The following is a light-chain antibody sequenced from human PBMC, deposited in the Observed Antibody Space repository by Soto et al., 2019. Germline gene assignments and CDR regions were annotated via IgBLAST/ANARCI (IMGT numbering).Light chain of an antibody. V-gene: IGLV3-21*04. Sequence: SYELTQPPSVSVAPGKTARITCGGNNIGSKSVHWYQQKQGQAPVLVIYYDSDRPSGIPERFSGSNSGNTATLTISRVEAGDEADSYCQVWDSSSDHLVFGGGTKLTVL. CDR3: QVWDSSSDHLV. J-gene: IGLJ2*01. CDR1: NIGSKS. CDR2: YDS.